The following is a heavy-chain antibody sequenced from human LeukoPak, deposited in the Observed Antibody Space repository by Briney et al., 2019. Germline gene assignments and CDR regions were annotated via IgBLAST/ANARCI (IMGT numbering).Heavy chain of an antibody. D-gene: IGHD3-9*01. CDR3: ASHVWLQPFDY. V-gene: IGHV3-23*01. CDR2: ISGYGGTA. CDR1: GFTFSSYA. J-gene: IGHJ4*02. Sequence: GGSLGLSCAASGFTFSSYAMSWVRQAPGKGLEWVSAISGYGGTAYYADSVRGRFTISRDNSKNTLFVQMNSLRAEDTAVYYCASHVWLQPFDYWGQGTLVTVSS.